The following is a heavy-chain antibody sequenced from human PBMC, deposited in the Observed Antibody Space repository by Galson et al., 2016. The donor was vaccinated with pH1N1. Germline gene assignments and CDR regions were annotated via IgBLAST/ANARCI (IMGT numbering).Heavy chain of an antibody. D-gene: IGHD6-19*01. CDR2: ISHSGRS. Sequence: SETLSLTCALYGGSFSGHYWSWIRQSPGKGLEWIGEISHSGRSDYNPSLEVRVTVSIDTSMNQFSLNLVSVAAADTAVYYCARHSTSGFPGIEVAARRRPFDIWGPGTMVIVSS. V-gene: IGHV4-34*01. J-gene: IGHJ3*02. CDR3: ARHSTSGFPGIEVAARRRPFDI. CDR1: GGSFSGHY.